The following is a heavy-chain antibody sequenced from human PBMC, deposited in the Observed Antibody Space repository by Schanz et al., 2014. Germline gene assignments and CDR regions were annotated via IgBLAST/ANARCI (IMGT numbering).Heavy chain of an antibody. CDR2: INSVGSNT. CDR1: GFTFSSHW. CDR3: VSSGSYSSYAF. D-gene: IGHD3-10*01. J-gene: IGHJ4*02. Sequence: EVQLVQSGGGLVQPGGSLRLSCAASGFTFSSHWMHWVRQDPGKGLVWVARINSVGSNTDYADSVTGRFTVSRDNAKNSLFLQMNSLRPEDTAVYHCVSSGSYSSYAFWGQGTLVTVSS. V-gene: IGHV3-74*01.